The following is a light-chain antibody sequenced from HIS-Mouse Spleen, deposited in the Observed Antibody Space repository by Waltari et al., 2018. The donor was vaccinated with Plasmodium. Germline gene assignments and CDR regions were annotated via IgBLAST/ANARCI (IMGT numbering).Light chain of an antibody. CDR3: QVWDSSSDHVG. J-gene: IGLJ2*01. CDR1: NIGSKS. V-gene: IGLV3-21*02. Sequence: SYVLTQPPSVSVAPGQTARLTCGGDNIGSKSVQWYQQKPGQAPGLVVYEDSDRPSGFPARCSGSNSGNTATLTISRVEAGDEADYYCQVWDSSSDHVGFGGGTKLTVL. CDR2: EDS.